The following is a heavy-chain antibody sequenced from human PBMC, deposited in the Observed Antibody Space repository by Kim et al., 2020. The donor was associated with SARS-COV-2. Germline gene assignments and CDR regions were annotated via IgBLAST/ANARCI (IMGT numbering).Heavy chain of an antibody. V-gene: IGHV4-34*01. Sequence: SETLSLTCAVYGGSFSGYYWSWIRQPPGKGLEWIGEINHSGSTNYNPSLKSRVTISVDTSKNQFSLKLSSVTAADTAVYYCARGDDCSSTSCYHGGVDYWGQGTLVTVSS. CDR2: INHSGST. CDR3: ARGDDCSSTSCYHGGVDY. CDR1: GGSFSGYY. D-gene: IGHD2-2*01. J-gene: IGHJ4*02.